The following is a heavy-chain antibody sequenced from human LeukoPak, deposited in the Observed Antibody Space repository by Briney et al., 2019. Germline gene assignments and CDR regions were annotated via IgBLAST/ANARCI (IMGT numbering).Heavy chain of an antibody. CDR1: GFTFSYYW. Sequence: PGGSLRLSCAASGFTFSYYWMNWVRQAPGKGLEGISYIGSSGSSIYYADSVKGRFTVCRDNANNSVYLQMNSLRAEDTAVYYCARDRDYYISGKMRYWGQGILVTVSS. D-gene: IGHD3-10*01. V-gene: IGHV3-11*01. CDR2: IGSSGSSI. J-gene: IGHJ4*02. CDR3: ARDRDYYISGKMRY.